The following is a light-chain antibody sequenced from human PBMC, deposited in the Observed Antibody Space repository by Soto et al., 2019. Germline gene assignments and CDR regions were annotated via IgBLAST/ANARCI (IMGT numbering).Light chain of an antibody. CDR2: AAS. J-gene: IGKJ4*01. Sequence: DIQMTQSPSSLSASVGDRVTITCRASHGIGNYLAWYQQKPGKVPKLLIYAASTLQSGVPSRFSGSGSGTDFTLTISGLQPEDVATYYCQKYNTAPLTFGGGTKVEIK. CDR3: QKYNTAPLT. V-gene: IGKV1-27*01. CDR1: HGIGNY.